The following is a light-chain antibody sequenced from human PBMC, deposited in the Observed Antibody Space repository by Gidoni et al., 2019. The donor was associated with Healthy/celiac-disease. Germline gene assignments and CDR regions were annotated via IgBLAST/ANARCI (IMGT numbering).Light chain of an antibody. CDR1: QSISSY. J-gene: IGKJ1*01. V-gene: IGKV1-39*01. Sequence: DIQITQSPSSLSASVGDRVTITCRASQSISSYLNWYQQKPGKAPKLLIYAACSLQSGVPSRSSGSGAGTDFTITISSLQPEDVANYYWQQSYSTRWTFGQGTKVEIK. CDR2: AAC. CDR3: QQSYSTRWT.